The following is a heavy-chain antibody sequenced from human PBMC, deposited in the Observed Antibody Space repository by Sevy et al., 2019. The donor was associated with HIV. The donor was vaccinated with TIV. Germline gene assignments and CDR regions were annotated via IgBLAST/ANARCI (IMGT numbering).Heavy chain of an antibody. Sequence: ASVKDSCKASGGTFSRYAISWVRQAPGQGLEWMGGIIPIFGTANYAQKFQGRVTITADESTSTAYMELSSLRSEDTAVYYCAQITIFGVVTPDYYYYYGMDVWGQGTTVTVSS. CDR1: GGTFSRYA. D-gene: IGHD3-3*01. V-gene: IGHV1-69*13. J-gene: IGHJ6*02. CDR2: IIPIFGTA. CDR3: AQITIFGVVTPDYYYYYGMDV.